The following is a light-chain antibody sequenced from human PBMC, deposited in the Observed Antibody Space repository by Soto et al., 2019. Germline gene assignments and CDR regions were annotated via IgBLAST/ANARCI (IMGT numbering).Light chain of an antibody. CDR1: QRISSW. CDR3: QQYNSYAPYT. Sequence: DVQMTQSPSTLSASVGDRVTITCRASQRISSWLAWYQQKPGKAPALLIYRASTLESGVPSRFSGSGSGTEFTLTISSLQPDDSATYYCQQYNSYAPYTFGQGTRLEIK. V-gene: IGKV1-5*03. CDR2: RAS. J-gene: IGKJ5*01.